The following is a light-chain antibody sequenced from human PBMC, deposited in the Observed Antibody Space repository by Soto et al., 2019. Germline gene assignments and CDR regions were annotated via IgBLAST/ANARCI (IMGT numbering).Light chain of an antibody. Sequence: EIVLTQSPATLSLSPGERATLSCRASQSVSSYLAWYQQKPGQAPRLLIYDASNRATGIPARFSGSGSGTDFTLTISSLEPEDFAVYYCQQRSNWPPWTFCPGTKVEIE. CDR3: QQRSNWPPWT. V-gene: IGKV3-11*01. J-gene: IGKJ1*01. CDR1: QSVSSY. CDR2: DAS.